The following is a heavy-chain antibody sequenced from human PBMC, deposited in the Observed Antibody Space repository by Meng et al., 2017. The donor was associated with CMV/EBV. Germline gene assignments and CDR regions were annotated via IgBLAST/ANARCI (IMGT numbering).Heavy chain of an antibody. CDR1: GFTFDNYD. CDR3: ARDMGRGGRGVLFDY. D-gene: IGHD3-10*01. CDR2: INWSSRNI. V-gene: IGHV3-9*01. J-gene: IGHJ4*02. Sequence: LKISCAASGFTFDNYDMPWVRQAPGKGLEWVSGINWSSRNIDYADSVRGRFTISRDNAKSSLYLEMNSLRPEDTALYYCARDMGRGGRGVLFDYWGQGTPVTVSS.